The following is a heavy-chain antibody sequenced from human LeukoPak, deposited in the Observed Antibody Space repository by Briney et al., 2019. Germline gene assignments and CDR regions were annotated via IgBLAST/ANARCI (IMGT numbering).Heavy chain of an antibody. CDR1: GYTFTGYY. V-gene: IGHV1-2*04. Sequence: GASVKVSCKASGYTFTGYYMHWVRQAPGQGLEWMGWINPNSGGTNYAQKFQGWVTMTRDTSISTAYMELSRLRSDDTAVYYCARDLWYCSSTSCRSFDYYYYGMGVWGQGTTVTVSS. CDR3: ARDLWYCSSTSCRSFDYYYYGMGV. D-gene: IGHD2-2*01. CDR2: INPNSGGT. J-gene: IGHJ6*02.